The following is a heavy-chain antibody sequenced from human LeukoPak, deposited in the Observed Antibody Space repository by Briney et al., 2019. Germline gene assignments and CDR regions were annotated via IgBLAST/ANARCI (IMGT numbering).Heavy chain of an antibody. CDR1: GFTLSSYV. CDR3: AKPVYDSSGHEYFQY. D-gene: IGHD3-22*01. V-gene: IGHV3-23*01. CDR2: ISGTGDST. Sequence: GGSLRLSCAASGFTLSSYVMSWVRQAPGKGLEWVSAISGTGDSTNYAGSVMGRFTISSDSSKNMLYLQMNSLRAEDTAVYYCAKPVYDSSGHEYFQYWGQGTLVTVCS. J-gene: IGHJ1*01.